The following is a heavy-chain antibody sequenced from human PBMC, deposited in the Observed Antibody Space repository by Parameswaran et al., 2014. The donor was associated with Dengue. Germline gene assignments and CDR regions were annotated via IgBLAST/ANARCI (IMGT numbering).Heavy chain of an antibody. Sequence: VRQAPGNGLEWMGIIYPGDSDTRYSPSFQGQVTISADKSISTAYLQWSSLKASDTAMYYCARINSYGYVGYYYYGMDVWGQGTTVTVSS. V-gene: IGHV5-51*01. CDR2: IYPGDSDT. J-gene: IGHJ6*02. CDR3: ARINSYGYVGYYYYGMDV. D-gene: IGHD5-18*01.